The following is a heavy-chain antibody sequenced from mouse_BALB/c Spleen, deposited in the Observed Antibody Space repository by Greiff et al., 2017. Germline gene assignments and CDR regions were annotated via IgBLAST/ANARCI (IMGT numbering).Heavy chain of an antibody. J-gene: IGHJ2*01. Sequence: EVKLMESGGGLVKPGGSLKLSCAASGFTFSSYAMSWVRQTPEKRLEWVASISSGGSTYYPDSVKGRFTISRDNARNILYLQMSSLRSEDTAMYYCARRFTTVDYWGQGTTLTVSS. CDR3: ARRFTTVDY. V-gene: IGHV5-6-5*01. D-gene: IGHD1-1*01. CDR1: GFTFSSYA. CDR2: ISSGGST.